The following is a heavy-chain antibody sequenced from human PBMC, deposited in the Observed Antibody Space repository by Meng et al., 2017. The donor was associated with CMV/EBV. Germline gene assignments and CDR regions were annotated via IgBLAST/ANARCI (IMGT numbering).Heavy chain of an antibody. D-gene: IGHD5-12*01. CDR1: GFTFSSYA. J-gene: IGHJ5*02. CDR3: AKWRHSGYDP. V-gene: IGHV3-23*01. CDR2: ISGSGGST. Sequence: ETLSLTCAASGFTFSSYAMSWVRQAPGKGLEWVSAISGSGGSTYYADSVKGRFTISRDNSKNTLYLQMNSLRAEDTAVYYCAKWRHSGYDPWGQGTLVTVSS.